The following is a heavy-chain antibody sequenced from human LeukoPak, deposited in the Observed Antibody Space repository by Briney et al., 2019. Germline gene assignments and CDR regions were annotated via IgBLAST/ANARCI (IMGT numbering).Heavy chain of an antibody. CDR1: GGSFSGYY. J-gene: IGHJ1*01. D-gene: IGHD2-2*01. CDR3: ARAYIVVVPAAISYFQH. V-gene: IGHV4-34*01. CDR2: INHSGST. Sequence: SETLSLTCAVYGGSFSGYYWSWIRQPPGKGLEWIGEINHSGSTNYNPSLKSRVTISVEKSKNQFSLKLSSVTAADTAVYYCARAYIVVVPAAISYFQHWGQGTLVTVSS.